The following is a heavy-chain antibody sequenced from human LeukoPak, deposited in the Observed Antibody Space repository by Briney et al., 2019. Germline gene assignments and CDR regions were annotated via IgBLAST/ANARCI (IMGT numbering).Heavy chain of an antibody. J-gene: IGHJ5*02. V-gene: IGHV1-69*04. CDR2: IIPILGVA. CDR3: ARAHYDFWSGRRNWFDP. D-gene: IGHD3-3*01. CDR1: GGTFSSYA. Sequence: GASVKVSCKASGGTFSSYAISWVRQAPGQGLEWMGRIIPILGVANYAQKFQGRVTITADKSTSTAYMELSSLRSEDTAVYYCARAHYDFWSGRRNWFDPWGQGTLVTVSS.